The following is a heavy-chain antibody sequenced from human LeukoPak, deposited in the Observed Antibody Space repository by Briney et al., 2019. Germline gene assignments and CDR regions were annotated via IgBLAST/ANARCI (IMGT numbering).Heavy chain of an antibody. Sequence: GGSLRLSCAASGFTFSNYGMHWVRQAPGKGLEWVSVISGRGDTTYYADSVKGRFTISRDNSKNTLYLQMNSLRAEDTAIYYCAEIVGATTEAFFDYWGQGTLVTVSS. J-gene: IGHJ4*02. D-gene: IGHD1-26*01. CDR3: AEIVGATTEAFFDY. V-gene: IGHV3-23*01. CDR1: GFTFSNYG. CDR2: ISGRGDTT.